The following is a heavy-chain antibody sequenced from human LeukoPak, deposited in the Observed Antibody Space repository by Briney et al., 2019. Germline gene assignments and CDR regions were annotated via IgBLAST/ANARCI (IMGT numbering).Heavy chain of an antibody. Sequence: ASVKVSCKVSGYTLTELSMHWVRQAPGKGLEWMGGFDPEDGETIYAQKFQGRVTITEDTSTDTAYMELSSLRSDDTAVYYCARDVGIVATDYWGQGTLVTVSS. CDR2: FDPEDGET. CDR1: GYTLTELS. D-gene: IGHD5-12*01. CDR3: ARDVGIVATDY. V-gene: IGHV1-24*01. J-gene: IGHJ4*02.